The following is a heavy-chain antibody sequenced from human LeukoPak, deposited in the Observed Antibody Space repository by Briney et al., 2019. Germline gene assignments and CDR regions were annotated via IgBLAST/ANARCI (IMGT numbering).Heavy chain of an antibody. Sequence: GGSLRLYCAASGFTFSSYGMHWVRQAPGKGLEWVAFIRYDGSYEYSADSVKGRFTISRDNSKNTLYLQMNSLRAEDTAVYYCARARNAFDIWGQGTMVTVSS. J-gene: IGHJ3*02. CDR3: ARARNAFDI. CDR2: IRYDGSYE. V-gene: IGHV3-30*02. CDR1: GFTFSSYG.